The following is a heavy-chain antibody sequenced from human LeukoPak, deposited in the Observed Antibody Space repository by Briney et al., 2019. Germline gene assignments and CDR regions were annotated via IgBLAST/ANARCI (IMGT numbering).Heavy chain of an antibody. V-gene: IGHV3-21*04. Sequence: GGSLRLSCAASGFTFSSYSMNWVRQAPGKGLEWVSSISSSSSYIYYADSVKGRFTISRDSSKNTLYLQMNSLRADDTAVYYCAKRRGLELTYYYHMDVWGKGTTVTVSS. D-gene: IGHD1-7*01. J-gene: IGHJ6*03. CDR1: GFTFSSYS. CDR2: ISSSSSYI. CDR3: AKRRGLELTYYYHMDV.